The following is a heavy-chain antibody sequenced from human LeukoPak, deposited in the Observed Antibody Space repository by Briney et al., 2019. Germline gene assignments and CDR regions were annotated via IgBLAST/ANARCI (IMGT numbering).Heavy chain of an antibody. J-gene: IGHJ6*03. CDR2: ISAYNGNT. Sequence: ASVKVSCKASGYTFTDHYMHWVRQAPGQGLEWMGWISAYNGNTNYAQKLQGRVTMTTDTSTSTAYMELRSLRSDDTAVYYCARGVAVAGTNYYYYMDVWGKGTTVTVSS. CDR1: GYTFTDHY. V-gene: IGHV1-18*04. D-gene: IGHD6-19*01. CDR3: ARGVAVAGTNYYYYMDV.